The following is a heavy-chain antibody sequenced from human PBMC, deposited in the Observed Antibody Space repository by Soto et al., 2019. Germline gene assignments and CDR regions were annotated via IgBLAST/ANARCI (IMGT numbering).Heavy chain of an antibody. J-gene: IGHJ4*02. Sequence: SETLSLTCTVSGGSISSSSYYWGWIRQPPGKGLEWIGSIYYSGSTYYNPSLKSRVTISVDTSKNQFSPKLSSVTAADTAVYYCARLIVGATPFDYWGQGTLVTVSS. CDR3: ARLIVGATPFDY. CDR1: GGSISSSSYY. V-gene: IGHV4-39*01. CDR2: IYYSGST. D-gene: IGHD1-26*01.